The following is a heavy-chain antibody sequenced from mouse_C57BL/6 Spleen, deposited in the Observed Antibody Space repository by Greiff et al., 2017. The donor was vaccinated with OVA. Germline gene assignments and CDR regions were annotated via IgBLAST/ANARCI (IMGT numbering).Heavy chain of an antibody. J-gene: IGHJ2*01. CDR3: ARSGGYYGSSLDY. CDR1: GYAFSSSW. Sequence: QVQLQQSGPELVKPGASVKISCKASGYAFSSSWMNWVKQRPGKGLEWIGRIYPGDGDTNYNGKFKGKATLTADKSSSTAYMQLSSLTSEDSAVYFCARSGGYYGSSLDYWGQGTTLTVSS. V-gene: IGHV1-82*01. CDR2: IYPGDGDT. D-gene: IGHD1-1*01.